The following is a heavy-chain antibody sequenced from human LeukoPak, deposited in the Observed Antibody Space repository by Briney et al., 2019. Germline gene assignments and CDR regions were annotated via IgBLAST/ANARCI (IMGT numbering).Heavy chain of an antibody. V-gene: IGHV3-23*01. CDR2: ISGSGDST. J-gene: IGHJ4*02. CDR3: AKGGITSPGLSN. CDR1: GGSISSYY. Sequence: EPSETLSLTCTVSGGSISSYYWSWVRQAPGKGLEWVPAISGSGDSTYHADSVKGRFTISRDNSKNTLYVQMNSLRADDTAVYYCAKGGITSPGLSNWGQGTLVTVSS. D-gene: IGHD1-14*01.